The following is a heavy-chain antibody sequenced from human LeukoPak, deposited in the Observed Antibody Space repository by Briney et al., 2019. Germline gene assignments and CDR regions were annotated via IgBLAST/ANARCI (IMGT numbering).Heavy chain of an antibody. J-gene: IGHJ5*02. CDR1: GFSISNYW. CDR3: AGRSLWSPNWFDP. Sequence: PGGSLRFSCAASGFSISNYWMNWVRQAPGKGLEWVANIKQDGSEKFFVDSVRGRFSISRDNAKNSLYLQMNSLRADDTAVYYCAGRSLWSPNWFDPWGQGTLVTVSS. D-gene: IGHD3-10*01. CDR2: IKQDGSEK. V-gene: IGHV3-7*01.